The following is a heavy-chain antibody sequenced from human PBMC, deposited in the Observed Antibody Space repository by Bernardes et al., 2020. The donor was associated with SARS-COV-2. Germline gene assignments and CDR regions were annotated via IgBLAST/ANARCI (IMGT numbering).Heavy chain of an antibody. CDR1: GASISDGVYH. D-gene: IGHD3-16*01. CDR2: VFYSGST. V-gene: IGHV4-31*03. Sequence: SETLSLTRTVSGASISDGVYHWSWIRQHPGKGLEWIGHVFYSGSTDYNPSLKSRLLMSIDTSKNLFSLNLTSVTAADTAVYYCARIWDSIWGAPLDWGQGILVTGSS. J-gene: IGHJ4*02. CDR3: ARIWDSIWGAPLD.